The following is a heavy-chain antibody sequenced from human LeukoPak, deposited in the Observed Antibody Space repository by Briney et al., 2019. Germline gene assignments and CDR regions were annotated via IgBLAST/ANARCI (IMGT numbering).Heavy chain of an antibody. J-gene: IGHJ6*03. CDR1: GGSISSYY. D-gene: IGHD3-3*01. V-gene: IGHV4-59*01. CDR2: IYYSGST. Sequence: SETLSLTCTVSGGSISSYYWSWIRQPPGKGLEWIGYIYYSGSTNYNPSLKSRVTISVDTSKNQFSLKLSSVTAADTAVYYCARVDYDFWSGYSHYYYYMDVWGKGTTVTVPS. CDR3: ARVDYDFWSGYSHYYYYMDV.